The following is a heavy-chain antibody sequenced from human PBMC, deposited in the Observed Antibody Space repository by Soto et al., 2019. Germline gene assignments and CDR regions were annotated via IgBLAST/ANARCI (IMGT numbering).Heavy chain of an antibody. V-gene: IGHV3-23*01. Sequence: GGSLSLSCAASEFSFGSYALSWVRQAPGKGLEWVSTISGSDGKTFYADSVKGRFSISRDTSQSTLYLQMNSLRADDTAMYYCARWSYLDYWGQGTRVTVSS. CDR2: ISGSDGKT. J-gene: IGHJ4*02. D-gene: IGHD3-3*01. CDR3: ARWSYLDY. CDR1: EFSFGSYA.